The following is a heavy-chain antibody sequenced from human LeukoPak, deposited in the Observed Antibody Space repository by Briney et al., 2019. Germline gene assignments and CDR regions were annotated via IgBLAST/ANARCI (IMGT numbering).Heavy chain of an antibody. CDR1: GFTFSSHW. CDR3: ARVRMLVAPGTNYYYYMDV. Sequence: GGSLRLSCAASGFTFSSHWMSWVRQAPGKGLEWVANINQDGSEKYYVDSVKGRFTISRDNAKNSLYLQMNSLRAEDTAVYYCARVRMLVAPGTNYYYYMDVWGKGTTVTVSS. CDR2: INQDGSEK. D-gene: IGHD2-15*01. V-gene: IGHV3-7*01. J-gene: IGHJ6*03.